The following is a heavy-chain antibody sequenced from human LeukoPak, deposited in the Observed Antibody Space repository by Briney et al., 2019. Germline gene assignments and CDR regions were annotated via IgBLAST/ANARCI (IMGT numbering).Heavy chain of an antibody. CDR2: ISWNSGSI. Sequence: GGSLRLSCAASGFTFDDYAMHWVRQAPGKGLEWVSGISWNSGSIGYADSVKGRFTTSRDNAKNSLYLQMNSLRAEDKALYYCVKDRSSWYLNDAFDIWGQGTMVTVSS. CDR3: VKDRSSWYLNDAFDI. CDR1: GFTFDDYA. D-gene: IGHD6-13*01. J-gene: IGHJ3*02. V-gene: IGHV3-9*01.